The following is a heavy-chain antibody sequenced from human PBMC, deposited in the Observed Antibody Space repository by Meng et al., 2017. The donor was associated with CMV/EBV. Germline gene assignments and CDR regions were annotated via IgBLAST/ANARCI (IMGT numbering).Heavy chain of an antibody. CDR3: TNPSPRRRGYCSSTSCPRWYGMDV. Sequence: GESLKISCAASGFTFSNAWMSWVRQAPGKGLEWVGRIKSKTDGGTTDYAAPVKGRFTISRDDSKNTLYLQMNSLKTEGTAVYYCTNPSPRRRGYCSSTSCPRWYGMDVWGQGTTVTVSS. CDR1: GFTFSNAW. V-gene: IGHV3-15*01. J-gene: IGHJ6*02. CDR2: IKSKTDGGTT. D-gene: IGHD2-2*03.